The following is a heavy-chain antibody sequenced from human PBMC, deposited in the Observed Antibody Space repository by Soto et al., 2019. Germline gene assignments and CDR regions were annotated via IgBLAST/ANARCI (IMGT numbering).Heavy chain of an antibody. J-gene: IGHJ6*03. Sequence: QLQLQESGPGLVKPSETLSLTCTVSGGSISSSSYYWGWIRQPPGKGLEWIGSIYYSGSTYYNPSLKSRVTISVDTSKNQFSLKLSSVTAADTAVYYCARLRRGQYSGGSCYSDCYYYYMDVWGKGTTVTVSS. CDR1: GGSISSSSYY. CDR2: IYYSGST. D-gene: IGHD2-15*01. V-gene: IGHV4-39*01. CDR3: ARLRRGQYSGGSCYSDCYYYYMDV.